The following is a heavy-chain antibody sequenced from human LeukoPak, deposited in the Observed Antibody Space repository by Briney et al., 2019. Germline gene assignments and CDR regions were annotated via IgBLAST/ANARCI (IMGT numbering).Heavy chain of an antibody. J-gene: IGHJ6*02. CDR1: GGTFSSYA. CDR2: IIPIFGTA. Sequence: SVNVSCKASGGTFSSYAISWARQAPGQGLEWMGGIIPIFGTANYAQKFQGRVTITADESTSTAYMELSSLRSEDTAVYYCARGPYCSSTSCYTPHYYYYGMDVWGQGTTVTVSS. CDR3: ARGPYCSSTSCYTPHYYYYGMDV. D-gene: IGHD2-2*02. V-gene: IGHV1-69*13.